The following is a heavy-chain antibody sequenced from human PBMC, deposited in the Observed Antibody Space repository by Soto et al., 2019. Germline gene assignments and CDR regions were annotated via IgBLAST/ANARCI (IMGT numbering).Heavy chain of an antibody. J-gene: IGHJ4*02. CDR2: ISGSGGAT. CDR1: GFTFTTYA. Sequence: EVQLLESGGGLVQPGGSLRLSCAASGFTFTTYAMSWVRQAPGKGLEWVSGISGSGGATYYADSVKGRFTISRDNSKNTVYLEMNSLRADDTAVYYCAKIQFGAVRLGELSPFDYWGQGTPVTVSS. CDR3: AKIQFGAVRLGELSPFDY. D-gene: IGHD3-16*02. V-gene: IGHV3-23*01.